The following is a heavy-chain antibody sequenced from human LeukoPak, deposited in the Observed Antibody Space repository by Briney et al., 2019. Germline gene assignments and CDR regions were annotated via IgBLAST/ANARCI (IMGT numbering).Heavy chain of an antibody. V-gene: IGHV1-8*01. J-gene: IGHJ4*02. Sequence: ASVKVSCKASGYTFTSYDINWVRQATGQGLEWMGWMNPNSGNTGYAQKFQGRVTMTRNTSISTAYMELSSLRSEDTAVYYCAGVLARRGYSSSWPNYYFDYWGQGTLVTVSS. D-gene: IGHD6-13*01. CDR1: GYTFTSYD. CDR3: AGVLARRGYSSSWPNYYFDY. CDR2: MNPNSGNT.